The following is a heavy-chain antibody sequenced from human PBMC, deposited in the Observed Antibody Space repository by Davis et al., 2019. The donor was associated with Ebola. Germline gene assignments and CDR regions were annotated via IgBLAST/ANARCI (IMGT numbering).Heavy chain of an antibody. V-gene: IGHV3-7*03. Sequence: GESLKISCAASGFTFSGFSMSWVRQAPGKGLEWVANIKQDGIEKYYVDSVEGRFSVSRDNAKNSLYLQMNSLKTEDTAVYYCTNTVTTVDYWGQGTLVTVSS. CDR3: TNTVTTVDY. CDR2: IKQDGIEK. J-gene: IGHJ4*02. D-gene: IGHD4-17*01. CDR1: GFTFSGFS.